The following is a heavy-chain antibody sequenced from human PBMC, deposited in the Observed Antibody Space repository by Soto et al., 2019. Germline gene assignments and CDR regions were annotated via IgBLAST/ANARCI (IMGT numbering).Heavy chain of an antibody. D-gene: IGHD1-26*01. V-gene: IGHV3-30*18. CDR2: ISYDGNKR. J-gene: IGHJ6*02. CDR1: GFTFSNYG. Sequence: QVQLVESGGGVVQPGRSLRLSCTASGFTFSNYGMHWVRQAPGKGLEWLAAISYDGNKRFDIDAVKGRFTISRDNPKNTLYLQMNSLRTDDTAVYYCAKDVGSKGYYFYGMDVWGQGTTVTVSS. CDR3: AKDVGSKGYYFYGMDV.